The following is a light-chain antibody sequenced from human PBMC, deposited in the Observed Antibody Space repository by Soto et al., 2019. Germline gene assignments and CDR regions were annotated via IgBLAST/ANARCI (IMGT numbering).Light chain of an antibody. CDR3: QQYGNSPT. CDR2: GAS. CDR1: QSVSSSY. J-gene: IGKJ1*01. V-gene: IGKV3-20*01. Sequence: EIVLTQSPGTLSLSPGERATLSCRASQSVSSSYLAWYQQKPGQAPRLLIYGASSRATGIPDRFSGSGSGTDFTLTISRLEPEDFAVYYCQQYGNSPTFGQGNKVEIK.